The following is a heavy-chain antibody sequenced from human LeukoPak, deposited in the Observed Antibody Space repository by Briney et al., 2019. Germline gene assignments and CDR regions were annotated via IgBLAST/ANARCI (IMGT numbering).Heavy chain of an antibody. D-gene: IGHD3-9*01. CDR2: ISYDGSNK. J-gene: IGHJ4*02. V-gene: IGHV3-33*05. CDR1: KFTFSSYG. Sequence: GGSLRLSCAASKFTFSSYGMHWVRQAPGKGLEWVAVISYDGSNKYYADSVKGRFTISRDNSKNTLYLQMNSLRAEDTAVYYCAKFYDISTGYFDCWGQGTLVTVSS. CDR3: AKFYDISTGYFDC.